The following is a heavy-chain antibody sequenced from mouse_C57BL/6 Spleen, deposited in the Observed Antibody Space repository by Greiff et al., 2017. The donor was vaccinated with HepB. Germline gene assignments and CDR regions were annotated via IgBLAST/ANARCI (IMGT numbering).Heavy chain of an antibody. CDR3: ALAQATEYYFDY. J-gene: IGHJ2*01. Sequence: VQLQQSGPELVKPGASVKISCKASGYAFSSSWMNWVKQRPGKGLEWIGRIYPGDGDTNYNGKFKGKATLTADKSSSTAYMQLSSLTSEDSAVYFCALAQATEYYFDYWGQGTTLTVSS. CDR2: IYPGDGDT. D-gene: IGHD3-2*02. CDR1: GYAFSSSW. V-gene: IGHV1-82*01.